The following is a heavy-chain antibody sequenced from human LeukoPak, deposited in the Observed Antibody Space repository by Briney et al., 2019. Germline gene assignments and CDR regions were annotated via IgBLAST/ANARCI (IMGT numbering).Heavy chain of an antibody. CDR3: ARAYNTMIVVVWGAFDI. D-gene: IGHD3-22*01. V-gene: IGHV1-69*05. J-gene: IGHJ3*02. Sequence: GASVKVSCKASGGTFSSYAISWVRQAPGQGLEWMGGIIPIFGTANYAQKFPGRVTITTDESTSTAYMELSSLRSEDTAVYYCARAYNTMIVVVWGAFDIWGQGTMVTVSS. CDR1: GGTFSSYA. CDR2: IIPIFGTA.